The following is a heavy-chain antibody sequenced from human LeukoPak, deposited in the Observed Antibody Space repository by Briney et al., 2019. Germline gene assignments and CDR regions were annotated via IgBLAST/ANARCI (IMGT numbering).Heavy chain of an antibody. V-gene: IGHV2-5*02. Sequence: SGPTLVNPTQTLTLTCTFSGFSLSTSGVGVGWIRQPPGKALEWLALIYWDDDKRYSPSLKSRLTITKDTSKNQVVLTMTNMDPVDTATYYCVHGYYGDNGGEFDYWGQGTLVTVSS. CDR1: GFSLSTSGVG. J-gene: IGHJ4*02. D-gene: IGHD4-17*01. CDR3: VHGYYGDNGGEFDY. CDR2: IYWDDDK.